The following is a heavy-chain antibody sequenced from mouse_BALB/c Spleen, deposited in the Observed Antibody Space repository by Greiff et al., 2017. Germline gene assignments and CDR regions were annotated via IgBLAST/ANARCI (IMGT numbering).Heavy chain of an antibody. D-gene: IGHD1-1*01. CDR1: GYAFTNYL. Sequence: VQRVESGAELVRPGTSVKVSCKASGYAFTNYLIEWVKQRPGQGLEWIGVINPGSGGTNYNEKFKGKATLTADKSSSTAYMQLSSLTSDDSAVYFCAYYYGSSYGFAYWGQGTLVTVSA. CDR2: INPGSGGT. J-gene: IGHJ3*01. CDR3: AYYYGSSYGFAY. V-gene: IGHV1-54*01.